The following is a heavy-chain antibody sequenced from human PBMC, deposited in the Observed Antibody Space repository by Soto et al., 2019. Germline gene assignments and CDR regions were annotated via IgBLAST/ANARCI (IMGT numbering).Heavy chain of an antibody. Sequence: LRLSCAASGFTFSSYWMHWVRQAPGKGLVWVSRINSDGSSTSYADSVKGRFTISRDNAKNTLYLQMNSLRAEDTAVYYCARGLGEYSSSWSGVYCGQRTLVTVSS. CDR3: ARGLGEYSSSWSGVY. CDR2: INSDGSST. CDR1: GFTFSSYW. J-gene: IGHJ4*02. D-gene: IGHD6-13*01. V-gene: IGHV3-74*01.